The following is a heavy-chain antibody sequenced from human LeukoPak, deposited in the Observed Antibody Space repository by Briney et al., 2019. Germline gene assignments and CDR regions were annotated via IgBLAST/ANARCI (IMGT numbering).Heavy chain of an antibody. J-gene: IGHJ4*02. Sequence: GGSLRLSCAASGFTFSSYEMNWVRQAPGKGLEWVSYISSSGSTIYYADSMKGRFTISRDNDKNSLYLKMNSLRAEDTAVYYCAKPSRPYCSSTSCNDYWGQGTLVTVSS. CDR1: GFTFSSYE. CDR2: ISSSGSTI. D-gene: IGHD2-2*01. V-gene: IGHV3-48*03. CDR3: AKPSRPYCSSTSCNDY.